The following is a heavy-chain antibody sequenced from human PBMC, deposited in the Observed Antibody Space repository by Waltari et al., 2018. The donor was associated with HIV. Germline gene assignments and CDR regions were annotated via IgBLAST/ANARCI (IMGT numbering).Heavy chain of an antibody. CDR1: GFTFSSFW. V-gene: IGHV3-7*01. Sequence: VESGGALVQPGGSLKISCAASGFTFSSFWMTWVRQAPGRGTEWVANVKYYNSEMFYADAVRGRFTIFRDNSKKLVFLQMHNLTTDDSATYLCARSSSGHFDYWGQGTVVTVSS. D-gene: IGHD3-22*01. CDR2: VKYYNSEM. CDR3: ARSSSGHFDY. J-gene: IGHJ4*02.